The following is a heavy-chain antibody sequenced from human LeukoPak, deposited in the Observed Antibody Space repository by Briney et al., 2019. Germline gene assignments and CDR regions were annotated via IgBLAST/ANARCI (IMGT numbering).Heavy chain of an antibody. CDR2: IRQSGDT. V-gene: IGHV4-34*01. D-gene: IGHD6-19*01. CDR3: ARDYGEWLVPSS. J-gene: IGHJ5*02. Sequence: PSETLSLTCAVYGGSFSAYFWSWIRQAPGKGLEWIGEIRQSGDTNYNPSLKSRLTISVDTSKNQFSLKLNSVTAADTAVYYCARDYGEWLVPSSWGQGTVVTVSS. CDR1: GGSFSAYF.